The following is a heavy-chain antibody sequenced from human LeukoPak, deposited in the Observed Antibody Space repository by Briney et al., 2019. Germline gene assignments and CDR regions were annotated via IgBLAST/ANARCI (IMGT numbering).Heavy chain of an antibody. CDR1: GGTFISYA. CDR3: ARGRWSGPFDY. D-gene: IGHD2-15*01. CDR2: IIPIFGTA. V-gene: IGHV1-69*13. Sequence: GASVKVSCKASGGTFISYAISWVRQAPGQGLEWMGGIIPIFGTANYAQKFQGRVTITADESTSTAYMELSSLRSEDTAVYYCARGRWSGPFDYWGQGTLVTVSS. J-gene: IGHJ4*02.